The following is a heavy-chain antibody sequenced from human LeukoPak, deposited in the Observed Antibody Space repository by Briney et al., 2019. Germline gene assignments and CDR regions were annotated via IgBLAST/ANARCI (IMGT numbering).Heavy chain of an antibody. CDR3: ARYTVTTFLYRND. Sequence: SETLSLTCTVSGGSISSSSYYWGWIRQPSGKGLEWIGSIYYSGSTYYNPSLKSRVTISVDTSKNQFSLKLSSVTAADTAVYYCARYTVTTFLYRNDWGQGTLVTVSS. J-gene: IGHJ4*02. CDR2: IYYSGST. V-gene: IGHV4-39*01. D-gene: IGHD4-17*01. CDR1: GGSISSSSYY.